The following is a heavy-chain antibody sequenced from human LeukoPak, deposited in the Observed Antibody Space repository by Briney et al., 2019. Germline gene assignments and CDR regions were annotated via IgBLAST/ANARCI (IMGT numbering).Heavy chain of an antibody. CDR3: ARDYYFLGAFDI. V-gene: IGHV4-59*01. J-gene: IGHJ3*02. Sequence: SETLSLTCTVSGGSISSYYRSWIRQPPGKGLEWIGYIYYSGSTNYNPSLKSRVTISVDTSKNQFSLKLSSVTAADTAVYYCARDYYFLGAFDIWGQGTMVTVSS. CDR2: IYYSGST. CDR1: GGSISSYY. D-gene: IGHD3-22*01.